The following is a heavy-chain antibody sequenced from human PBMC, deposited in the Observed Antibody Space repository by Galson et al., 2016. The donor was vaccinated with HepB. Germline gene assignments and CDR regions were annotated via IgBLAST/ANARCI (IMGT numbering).Heavy chain of an antibody. CDR2: VYYTGST. CDR3: ARHHMHSLFDY. D-gene: IGHD2-2*01. Sequence: SETLSLTCTVSAGSISDSSFYWGWVRQPPGKGLEWIGSVYYTGSTYYNPSPKSRASISVDSSRNQFSLRLSFVTAADTSIYYCARHHMHSLFDYWGRGTLVTVSS. J-gene: IGHJ4*02. CDR1: AGSISDSSFY. V-gene: IGHV4-39*01.